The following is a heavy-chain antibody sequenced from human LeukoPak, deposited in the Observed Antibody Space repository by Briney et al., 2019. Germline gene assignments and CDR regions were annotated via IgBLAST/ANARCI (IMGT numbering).Heavy chain of an antibody. D-gene: IGHD1-26*01. CDR2: IYYSGST. Sequence: PSETLSLTCTVSGGSISGYYWSWIRQPPGKGLEWIGYIYYSGSTNYNPSLKSRVTISVDTSKNQFSLRLSSVTAADTAVYYCARVGAATWEPHGFDYWGQGTLVTVSS. J-gene: IGHJ4*02. CDR3: ARVGAATWEPHGFDY. CDR1: GGSISGYY. V-gene: IGHV4-59*01.